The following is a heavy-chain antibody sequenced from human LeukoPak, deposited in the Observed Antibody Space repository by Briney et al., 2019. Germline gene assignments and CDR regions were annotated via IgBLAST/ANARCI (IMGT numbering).Heavy chain of an antibody. CDR1: GFTFGDYA. CDR2: IRSKAYGGTT. J-gene: IGHJ4*02. CDR3: TRVWGPYSSGRSDY. D-gene: IGHD6-19*01. Sequence: GGSLRLSCTASGFTFGDYAMSWVRQAPGKGLEWVGFIRSKAYGGTTEYAASVKGRFTISRDDSKSIAYLQMNSLKTEDTAVYYCTRVWGPYSSGRSDYWGQGTLVTVSS. V-gene: IGHV3-49*04.